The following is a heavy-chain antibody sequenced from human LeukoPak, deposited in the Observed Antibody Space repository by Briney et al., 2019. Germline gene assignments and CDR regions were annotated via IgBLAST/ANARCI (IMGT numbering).Heavy chain of an antibody. Sequence: SETLSLTCAVYGGSFSGYYWSWIRQPPGKGLEWIGEINHSGSNNYNPSLKSRVTISVDTSKNQFSLKLSSVTAADTAVYYCARGQRPDYWGQGTLVTVSS. CDR1: GGSFSGYY. V-gene: IGHV4-34*01. CDR3: ARGQRPDY. J-gene: IGHJ4*02. CDR2: INHSGSN.